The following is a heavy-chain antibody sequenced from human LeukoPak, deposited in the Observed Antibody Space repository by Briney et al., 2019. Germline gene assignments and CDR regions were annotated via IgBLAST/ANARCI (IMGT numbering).Heavy chain of an antibody. J-gene: IGHJ4*02. D-gene: IGHD5-24*01. Sequence: ASVKVSFKAPGYTFIGHFIHWVRQAPGQGLEWMGWINPNSGGTNYAQKFQGRVTMTRDTSISTAYMELSRLRSDDTAVYYCARVRWLQLLGFDYWGQGTLVTVSS. V-gene: IGHV1-2*02. CDR1: GYTFIGHF. CDR3: ARVRWLQLLGFDY. CDR2: INPNSGGT.